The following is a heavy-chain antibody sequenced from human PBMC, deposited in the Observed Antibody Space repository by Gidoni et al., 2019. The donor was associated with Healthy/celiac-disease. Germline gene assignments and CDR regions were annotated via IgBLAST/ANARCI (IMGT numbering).Heavy chain of an antibody. CDR3: ARDRRGARAPFDY. J-gene: IGHJ4*02. CDR2: IYTSGST. CDR1: GGSISSGSYY. D-gene: IGHD3-10*01. V-gene: IGHV4-61*02. Sequence: QVQLQESGPGLVQPSQTLSLPCTVSGGSISSGSYYWSWIRPPAGKGLEWIGRIYTSGSTNYNPSLKSRGTISVDTSKNQFSLKLSSVTAADTAVYYCARDRRGARAPFDYWGQGTLVTVSS.